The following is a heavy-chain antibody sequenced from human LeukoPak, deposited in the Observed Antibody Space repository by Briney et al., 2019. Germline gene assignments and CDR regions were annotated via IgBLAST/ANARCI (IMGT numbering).Heavy chain of an antibody. CDR1: GYTFTSYG. J-gene: IGHJ6*03. Sequence: ASVKVSCKASGYTFTSYGISWVRQAPGQGLEWMGWINPNSGGTSYAQKFQGRVTMTRDTSISTAYMELSRLRSDDTAVYYCARETTVTWNYYYYMDVWGKGTTVTVSS. V-gene: IGHV1-2*02. CDR2: INPNSGGT. D-gene: IGHD4-11*01. CDR3: ARETTVTWNYYYYMDV.